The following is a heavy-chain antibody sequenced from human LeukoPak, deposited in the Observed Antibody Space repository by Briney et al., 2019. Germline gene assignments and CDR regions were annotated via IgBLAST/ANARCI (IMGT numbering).Heavy chain of an antibody. CDR2: ISSSGSTI. Sequence: GGSLRLSCAASGFTFSDYYMSWIRQAPGKGLEWVSYISSSGSTIYYADSVKGRFTISRDNAKNSLYLQMSSLRAEDTAVYYCARESGGNPPNYYYYYMDVWGKGTTVTVSS. CDR3: ARESGGNPPNYYYYYMDV. J-gene: IGHJ6*03. CDR1: GFTFSDYY. V-gene: IGHV3-11*04. D-gene: IGHD4-23*01.